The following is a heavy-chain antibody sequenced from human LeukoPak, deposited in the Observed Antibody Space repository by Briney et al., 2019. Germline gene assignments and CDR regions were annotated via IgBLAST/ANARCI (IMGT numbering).Heavy chain of an antibody. CDR1: GGSISDNDYS. CDR2: IYTSGST. D-gene: IGHD3-16*01. Sequence: SETLSLTCNVSGGSISDNDYSWDWIRQPPGKGLEWIGYIYTSGSTNYNPSLKSRVTISVDTSTKRFSLKLSSVTAADTAVYYCARHRLYAYGDAFDIWGQGTMVTVSS. V-gene: IGHV4-61*05. J-gene: IGHJ3*02. CDR3: ARHRLYAYGDAFDI.